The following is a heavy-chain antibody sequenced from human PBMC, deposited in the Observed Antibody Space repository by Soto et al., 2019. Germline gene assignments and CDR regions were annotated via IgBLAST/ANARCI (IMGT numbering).Heavy chain of an antibody. V-gene: IGHV4-30-4*01. D-gene: IGHD3-22*01. CDR3: ARLKDSSGYYGYYGMDV. CDR2: IYYSGST. Sequence: PSETLSLTCTVSGGSISSGDYYWSWIRQPPGKGLEWIGYIYYSGSTYYNPSLKSRVTISVDTSKNQFSLKLSSVTAADTAVYYCARLKDSSGYYGYYGMDVWGQGTTVTVSS. CDR1: GGSISSGDYY. J-gene: IGHJ6*02.